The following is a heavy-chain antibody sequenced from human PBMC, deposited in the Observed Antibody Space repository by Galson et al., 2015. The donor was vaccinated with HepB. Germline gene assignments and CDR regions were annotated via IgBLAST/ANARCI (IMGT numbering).Heavy chain of an antibody. V-gene: IGHV4-34*01. CDR1: GGSFSGYY. J-gene: IGHJ4*02. Sequence: SETLSLTCAVYGGSFSGYYWSWIRQPPGKGLEWIGEINHSGSTNYNPSLKSRVTISVDTSKNQFSLKLSSVTAADTAVYYCARYTGVGASSAFDYWGQGTLVTVSS. CDR3: ARYTGVGASSAFDY. D-gene: IGHD1-26*01. CDR2: INHSGST.